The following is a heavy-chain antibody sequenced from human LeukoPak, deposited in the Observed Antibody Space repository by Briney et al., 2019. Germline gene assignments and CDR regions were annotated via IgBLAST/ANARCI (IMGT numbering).Heavy chain of an antibody. Sequence: PGGSLRLSCAASGFTFSSYGMHWVRQAPGKGLEWVAVIWYDGSNKYYADSVKGRFTISRDNSKNTLYLQMNGLRAEDTAVYYCARDSPNYYGSGSRTPDYWGQGTLVTVSS. V-gene: IGHV3-33*01. J-gene: IGHJ4*02. CDR1: GFTFSSYG. CDR3: ARDSPNYYGSGSRTPDY. D-gene: IGHD3-10*01. CDR2: IWYDGSNK.